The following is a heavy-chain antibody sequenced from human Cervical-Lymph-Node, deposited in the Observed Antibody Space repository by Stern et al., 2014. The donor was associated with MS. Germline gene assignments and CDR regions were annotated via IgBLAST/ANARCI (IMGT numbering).Heavy chain of an antibody. J-gene: IGHJ4*02. CDR3: ARDTSSPERSDW. CDR1: GFSVSRDY. CDR2: ITNFGST. D-gene: IGHD1-1*01. Sequence: EVQLVESGGGVIQPGGSLRLSCTASGFSVSRDYMTWVRQAPGTGLEWVSLITNFGSTFYTDSVKGRFTITRDDSKNTVYLHMTSLRAEDTAMYYCARDTSSPERSDWWGQGTLVTVSS. V-gene: IGHV3-53*01.